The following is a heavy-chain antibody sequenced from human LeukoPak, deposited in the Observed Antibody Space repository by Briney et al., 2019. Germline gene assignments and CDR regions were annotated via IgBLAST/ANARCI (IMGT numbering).Heavy chain of an antibody. CDR1: GYTFTSYG. Sequence: ASVKVSCKASGYTFTSYGISWVRQAPGQGLEWMGWISAHNGNTNYAQKLQGRVTTTTDTSTNTAYMELGSLRSDDTAVYYCAREGGCSGNSCSPTRYWGQGTLVTVSS. CDR3: AREGGCSGNSCSPTRY. V-gene: IGHV1-18*01. D-gene: IGHD2-2*01. J-gene: IGHJ4*02. CDR2: ISAHNGNT.